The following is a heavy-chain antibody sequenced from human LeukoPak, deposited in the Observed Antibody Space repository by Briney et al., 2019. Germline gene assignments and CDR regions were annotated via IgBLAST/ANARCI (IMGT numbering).Heavy chain of an antibody. Sequence: GGSLRLSCAASGFTFSSYWMHWVRRAPGKGLVWVSHINSDGSSTKYADSVKGRFTISRDNSRNTLYLQMDSLKTEDTAVYYCAKGELHFNTCSFDYWGQGTLVTVSS. D-gene: IGHD1-26*01. CDR2: INSDGSST. V-gene: IGHV3-74*03. CDR1: GFTFSSYW. CDR3: AKGELHFNTCSFDY. J-gene: IGHJ4*02.